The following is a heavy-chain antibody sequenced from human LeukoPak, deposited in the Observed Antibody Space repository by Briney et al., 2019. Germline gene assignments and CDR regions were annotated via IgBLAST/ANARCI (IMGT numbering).Heavy chain of an antibody. V-gene: IGHV4-4*07. D-gene: IGHD1-26*01. J-gene: IGHJ4*02. CDR2: IHPSGSS. CDR1: GGSISGYF. Sequence: SETLSLTCTVSGGSISGYFWSWIRQPAGKGLEWIGRIHPSGSSNYNPSLKSRLTMSVDTSKNQFSLNLSSVTAADTAVYLCARDGNVERPYDSWGQGTLVTVS. CDR3: ARDGNVERPYDS.